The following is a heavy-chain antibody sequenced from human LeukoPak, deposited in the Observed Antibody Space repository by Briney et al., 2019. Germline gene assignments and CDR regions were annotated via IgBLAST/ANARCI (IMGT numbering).Heavy chain of an antibody. J-gene: IGHJ4*02. CDR1: GFTFDDYA. CDR3: AKDRSGNSYGHFDY. V-gene: IGHV3-43D*04. CDR2: ISWGGGNT. Sequence: GGSLRLSCAASGFTFDDYAMHWVRQAPGKGLEWVSLISWGGGNTYYADSVKGRFTISRDNSKNSLYLHMNSLRAEDTALYYCAKDRSGNSYGHFDYWGQGTLVTVSS. D-gene: IGHD3-10*01.